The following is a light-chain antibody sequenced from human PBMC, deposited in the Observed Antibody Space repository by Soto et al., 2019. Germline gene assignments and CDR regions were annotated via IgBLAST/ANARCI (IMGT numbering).Light chain of an antibody. V-gene: IGKV3D-15*01. CDR3: QQYNSYRLT. J-gene: IGKJ4*01. Sequence: ELVMTQSPATLSVSPGERATLSCRASQSFSSNVAWYQQKPGQAPRLLVYGPSTRATGIPARFSGSGSGTDFTLTISSLQPDDFATYYCQQYNSYRLTFGGGTKVDIK. CDR1: QSFSSN. CDR2: GPS.